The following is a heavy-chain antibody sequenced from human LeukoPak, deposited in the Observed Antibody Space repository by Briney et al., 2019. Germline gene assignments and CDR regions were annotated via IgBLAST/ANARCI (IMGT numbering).Heavy chain of an antibody. J-gene: IGHJ5*02. D-gene: IGHD3-10*01. CDR3: ARRAAYYYGSGSYVWFDP. Sequence: PSETLSLTCTVSGGSISTYYWSWIRQPPGKGLHWIGYVYYSGSTNYNPSLKSRVTISADTSKNQFSLRLSSVTAADTAVYYCARRAAYYYGSGSYVWFDPWGQGTLVTVSS. V-gene: IGHV4-59*01. CDR2: VYYSGST. CDR1: GGSISTYY.